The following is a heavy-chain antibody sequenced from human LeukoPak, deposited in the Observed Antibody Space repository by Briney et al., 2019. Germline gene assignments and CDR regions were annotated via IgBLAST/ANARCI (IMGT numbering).Heavy chain of an antibody. CDR1: GYSISSGYY. D-gene: IGHD4-17*01. J-gene: IGHJ3*02. Sequence: PSETLSLTCTVSGYSISSGYYWGWIRQPPGKGLEWIGSIYHSGSTYYNPSLKSRVTISVDTSKNQFSLKLSSVTAADTAVYYCASPSPQDYGDYFNAFDIWGQGTMVTVSS. CDR2: IYHSGST. V-gene: IGHV4-38-2*02. CDR3: ASPSPQDYGDYFNAFDI.